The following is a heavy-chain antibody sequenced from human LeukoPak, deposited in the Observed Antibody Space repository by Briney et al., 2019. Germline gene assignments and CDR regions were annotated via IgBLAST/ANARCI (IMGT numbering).Heavy chain of an antibody. V-gene: IGHV1-18*01. CDR3: ARVNSGVMGY. Sequence: ASVKVSCKASGYTFSNYGISWVRQAPGQGLEWMGWISAYNGNTNYAQKLQGRVTMTTDTSTSTTYMKLRNLRSDDTAVYYCARVNSGVMGYWGQGTLVTVSS. D-gene: IGHD3-16*01. CDR2: ISAYNGNT. J-gene: IGHJ4*02. CDR1: GYTFSNYG.